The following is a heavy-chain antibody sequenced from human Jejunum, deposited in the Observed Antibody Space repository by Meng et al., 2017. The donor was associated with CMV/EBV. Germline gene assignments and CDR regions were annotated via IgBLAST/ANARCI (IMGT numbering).Heavy chain of an antibody. Sequence: TGFTFSNYAMSWVRQIPGKGLGWVSAISDSGGSTYYADSAKGRFTISRDNLKDTLFLQMDSLRAEDTAVYYCANWGVTVAGSHTYWGQGTLVTVSS. CDR2: ISDSGGST. V-gene: IGHV3-23*01. D-gene: IGHD6-19*01. CDR1: GFTFSNYA. CDR3: ANWGVTVAGSHTY. J-gene: IGHJ4*02.